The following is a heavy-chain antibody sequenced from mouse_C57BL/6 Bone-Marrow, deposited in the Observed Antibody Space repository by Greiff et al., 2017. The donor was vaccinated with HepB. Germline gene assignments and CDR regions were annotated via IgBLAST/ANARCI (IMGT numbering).Heavy chain of an antibody. Sequence: EVQRVESGGGLVKPGGSLKLSCAASGFTFSDDGMHWVRQAPEKGLEWVAYISSGSSTIYYADTVKGRFTISRDNAKNTLFLQMTSLRSEDTAMYYCARENWDDWFAYWGQGTLVTVSA. CDR3: ARENWDDWFAY. V-gene: IGHV5-17*01. CDR2: ISSGSSTI. D-gene: IGHD4-1*01. CDR1: GFTFSDDG. J-gene: IGHJ3*01.